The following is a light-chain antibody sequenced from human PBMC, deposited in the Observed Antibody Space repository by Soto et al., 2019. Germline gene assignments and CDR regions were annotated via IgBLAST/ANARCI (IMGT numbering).Light chain of an antibody. CDR3: SSYTSSNTYV. CDR1: SSDVGSYNY. CDR2: DVS. J-gene: IGLJ1*01. V-gene: IGLV2-14*03. Sequence: QSALTQPASVSGSPGQSITISCTGNSSDVGSYNYVSWYQHHPGKVPQLMIYDVSNRPSGVSNRFSGSKSGNTASLTISGLQAEDEADYYCSSYTSSNTYVFGTGTKVTVL.